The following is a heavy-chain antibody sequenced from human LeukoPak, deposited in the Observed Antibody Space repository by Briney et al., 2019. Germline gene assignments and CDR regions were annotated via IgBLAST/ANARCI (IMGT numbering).Heavy chain of an antibody. CDR3: ARAMSRKDVDY. Sequence: GASVKVSCKASGYTFTGYYMHWVRQAPGQALEWMGWINPDNGGTNYAQKFQGRVTMTGDTSISTAYMELSRLTSDDTALYYCARAMSRKDVDYWAQGTLVTVSS. J-gene: IGHJ4*02. CDR2: INPDNGGT. CDR1: GYTFTGYY. V-gene: IGHV1-2*02.